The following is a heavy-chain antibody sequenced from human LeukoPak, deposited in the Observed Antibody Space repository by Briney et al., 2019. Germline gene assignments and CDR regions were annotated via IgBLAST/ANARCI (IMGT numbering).Heavy chain of an antibody. CDR3: AKDFARYVWGSYRLNYFDY. Sequence: GGSLRLSCAASGFTFSSYAMSWVRQAPGKGLEWVSAISGSGGSTYYADSVKGRFTISRDNSKNTLYLKMNSLRAEDTAVYYCAKDFARYVWGSYRLNYFDYWGQGTLVTVSS. D-gene: IGHD3-16*02. J-gene: IGHJ4*02. CDR2: ISGSGGST. V-gene: IGHV3-23*01. CDR1: GFTFSSYA.